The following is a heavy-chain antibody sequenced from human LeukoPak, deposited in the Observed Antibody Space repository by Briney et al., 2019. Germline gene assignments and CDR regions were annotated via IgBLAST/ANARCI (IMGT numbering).Heavy chain of an antibody. Sequence: SETLSLTCTVSGGSISSYYWSWIRQPAGKGLEWIGRIYTSGNTNYNPSLKSRVTISVDTSKKQFSLKLSSVTAADTAVYYCAREADYGDYRRYDYWGQGTLVTVSS. D-gene: IGHD4-17*01. V-gene: IGHV4-4*07. CDR1: GGSISSYY. CDR2: IYTSGNT. CDR3: AREADYGDYRRYDY. J-gene: IGHJ4*02.